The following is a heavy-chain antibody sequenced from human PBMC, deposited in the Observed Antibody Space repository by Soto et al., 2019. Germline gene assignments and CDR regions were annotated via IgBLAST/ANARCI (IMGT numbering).Heavy chain of an antibody. Sequence: QVQLVQSGAEVKKPGASVKVSCKASGYTFTSYDINWVRQATGQGLEWMGWMNPNSGNTGYAQKFQGRVTMTRNTSISTAYMELSSLRSEDTAVYYCARTGYSYGLDHYYYYGMDVWGQGTTVTVSS. V-gene: IGHV1-8*01. CDR1: GYTFTSYD. J-gene: IGHJ6*02. D-gene: IGHD5-18*01. CDR2: MNPNSGNT. CDR3: ARTGYSYGLDHYYYYGMDV.